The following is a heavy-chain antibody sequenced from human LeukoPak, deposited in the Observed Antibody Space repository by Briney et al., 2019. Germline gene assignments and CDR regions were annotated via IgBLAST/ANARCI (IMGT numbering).Heavy chain of an antibody. CDR2: LSSTGNTI. Sequence: GGSLRLSCAASGFIFGDYSMCWIRQAPGKGLEWISYLSSTGNTIYYSDSVKGRFTMSRDNAKNSLFLELNSLRVEDTAVYFCARGLKWPTGHYHMDVWGKGTTVTVSS. CDR1: GFIFGDYS. D-gene: IGHD5-12*01. V-gene: IGHV3-11*01. J-gene: IGHJ6*03. CDR3: ARGLKWPTGHYHMDV.